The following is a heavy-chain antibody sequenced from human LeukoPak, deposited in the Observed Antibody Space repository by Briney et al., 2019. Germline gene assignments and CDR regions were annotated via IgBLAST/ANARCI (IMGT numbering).Heavy chain of an antibody. D-gene: IGHD3-22*01. CDR2: IYPGDSDT. V-gene: IGHV5-51*01. CDR1: GYRFTSYW. Sequence: GESLKISCKGSGYRFTSYWIGWVRQMPGKGLEWMGIIYPGDSDTRYSPSFQGQVTISADKSISTAYLQWSSLKASDTAMYYCASSRYYYDSSGYNDRLIGQYYFDYWGQGTLVTVSS. J-gene: IGHJ4*02. CDR3: ASSRYYYDSSGYNDRLIGQYYFDY.